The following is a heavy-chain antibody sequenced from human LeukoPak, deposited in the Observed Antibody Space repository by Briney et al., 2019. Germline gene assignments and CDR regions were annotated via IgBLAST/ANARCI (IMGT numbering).Heavy chain of an antibody. CDR1: GFTFSSYS. Sequence: GGSLRLSCAASGFTFSSYSMNWVRQAPGKGLEWVSSISSSSSYIYYAGSVKGRFTISRDNAKNPLFLQMNSLRAEDTAVYYCASVGNVETDYWGQGTLVTVSS. D-gene: IGHD5-24*01. CDR3: ASVGNVETDY. V-gene: IGHV3-21*01. J-gene: IGHJ4*02. CDR2: ISSSSSYI.